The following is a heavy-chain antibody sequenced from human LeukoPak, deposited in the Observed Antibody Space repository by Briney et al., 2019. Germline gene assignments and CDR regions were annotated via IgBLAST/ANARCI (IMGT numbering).Heavy chain of an antibody. CDR2: INPSSGGT. CDR3: ARADYGDGAYFDY. J-gene: IGHJ4*02. D-gene: IGHD4-17*01. Sequence: ASVKVSCKTSGYTFTIYGISWVRQAPGQGLEWMGWINPSSGGTNYAQKFQGRVTMTRDTSISTAYMELSRLRSDDTAVYYCARADYGDGAYFDYWGQGTLVTVSS. V-gene: IGHV1-2*02. CDR1: GYTFTIYG.